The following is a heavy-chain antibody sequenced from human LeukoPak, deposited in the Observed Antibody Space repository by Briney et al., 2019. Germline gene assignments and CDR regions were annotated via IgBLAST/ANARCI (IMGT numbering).Heavy chain of an antibody. J-gene: IGHJ4*02. D-gene: IGHD3-3*01. CDR2: IYYSGST. CDR3: ARGRLTTIFGVVIPYYFYY. CDR1: GGSISSYY. Sequence: SETLSLTSTDPGGSISSYYWSSIRQPPRKGLEWIGYIYYSGSTNYNPSLKSRVTISVDTSKNQFSLKLSSVTAADTAVYYCARGRLTTIFGVVIPYYFYYWGQGTLVTAAS. V-gene: IGHV4-59*01.